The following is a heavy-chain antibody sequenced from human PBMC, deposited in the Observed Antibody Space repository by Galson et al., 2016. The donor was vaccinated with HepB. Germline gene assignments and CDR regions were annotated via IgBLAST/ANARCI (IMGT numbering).Heavy chain of an antibody. V-gene: IGHV1-18*04. D-gene: IGHD3-3*01. CDR1: GYTFTSYY. CDR3: ARESAPRQTFEWQRMNGMDV. Sequence: SVKVSCKASGYTFTSYYVYWVRQAPGQGLEWMGWISPSSNNAIYAQRVQGRVTLTTDTSTTTAYFEMGSLRSDDTAVYYCARESAPRQTFEWQRMNGMDVWGLGTTVIVSS. J-gene: IGHJ6*02. CDR2: ISPSSNNA.